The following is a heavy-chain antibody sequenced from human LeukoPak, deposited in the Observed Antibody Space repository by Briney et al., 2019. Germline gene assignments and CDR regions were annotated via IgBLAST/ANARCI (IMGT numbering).Heavy chain of an antibody. V-gene: IGHV1-69*04. CDR1: GGTFSSYA. CDR2: IIPILGIA. J-gene: IGHJ4*02. D-gene: IGHD3-3*01. Sequence: ASVKVSCKASGGTFSSYAISWVRQAPGQGLEWMGRIIPILGIANYAQKFQGRVTITADKSTSTAYMELSSLRSEDTDVYYCAIVCSGYKDACDYWGQGTLVTVSS. CDR3: AIVCSGYKDACDY.